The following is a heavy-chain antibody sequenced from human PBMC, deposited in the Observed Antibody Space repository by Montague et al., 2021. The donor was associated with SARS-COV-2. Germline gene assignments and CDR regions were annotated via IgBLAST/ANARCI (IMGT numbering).Heavy chain of an antibody. V-gene: IGHV4-34*01. CDR2: INHSGST. D-gene: IGHD3-10*01. J-gene: IGHJ6*02. CDR3: ARLGAITLVRGITKADFSKYGMDV. CDR1: SGSFRGYY. Sequence: SETLSLTCAVSSGSFRGYYWSWIRQPPGKGLEWIGEINHSGSTTYNPSLESRVSISVDTSNKQFSLKVTSVTAADTAVYYCARLGAITLVRGITKADFSKYGMDVWGQGTTVTVSS.